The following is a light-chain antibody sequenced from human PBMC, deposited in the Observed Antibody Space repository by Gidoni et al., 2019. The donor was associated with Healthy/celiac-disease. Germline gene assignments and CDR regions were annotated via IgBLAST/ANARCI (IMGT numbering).Light chain of an antibody. Sequence: EIVLTQSTGTLSLSPGERATLPCRARQSVSSSYLAWYQQKPGQAPRLLIYGASSMATGIPDRFSGSGSGTDFTLTISRLEPEDFAVYYCQQNCSSPLTFGGGTKVEIK. V-gene: IGKV3-20*01. CDR2: GAS. CDR1: QSVSSSY. J-gene: IGKJ4*01. CDR3: QQNCSSPLT.